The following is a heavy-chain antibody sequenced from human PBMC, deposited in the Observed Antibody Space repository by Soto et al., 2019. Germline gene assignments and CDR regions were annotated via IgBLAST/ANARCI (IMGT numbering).Heavy chain of an antibody. CDR2: ISYDGSNK. Sequence: GGSLRLSCAASGFTFSSYAMHWVRQAPGKGLGWVAVISYDGSNKYYADSVKGRFTISRDNSKNTLYLQMNSLRAEDTAVYYCARDGAYNYDILTGSLNSYYYYGMDVWGQGTTVTVSS. J-gene: IGHJ6*02. D-gene: IGHD3-9*01. CDR1: GFTFSSYA. CDR3: ARDGAYNYDILTGSLNSYYYYGMDV. V-gene: IGHV3-30-3*01.